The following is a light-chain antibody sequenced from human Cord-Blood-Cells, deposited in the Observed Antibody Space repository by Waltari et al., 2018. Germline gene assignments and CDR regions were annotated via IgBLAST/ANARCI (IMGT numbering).Light chain of an antibody. CDR1: SSDVGSSNL. J-gene: IGLJ3*02. Sequence: QSALTQPASVSGSPGQSITISCTGPSSDVGSSNLVSWYQQHPGKAPKLMIYEGSKRPSGVSNRFSGSKSGNTASLTISGLQAEDEADYYCCSHAGSSTWVFGGGTKLTVL. CDR2: EGS. CDR3: CSHAGSSTWV. V-gene: IGLV2-23*01.